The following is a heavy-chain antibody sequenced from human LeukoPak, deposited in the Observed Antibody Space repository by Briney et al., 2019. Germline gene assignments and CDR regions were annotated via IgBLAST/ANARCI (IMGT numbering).Heavy chain of an antibody. CDR1: GYTFTSYD. V-gene: IGHV1-8*01. CDR3: AREAPRPGYSSSWYHWGLYYYYYYMDV. D-gene: IGHD6-13*01. J-gene: IGHJ6*03. Sequence: GVSVKVSCKASGYTFTSYDINWVRQATGQGLEWMGWMNPNSGNTGYAQKFQGRVTMTRNTSISTAYMELSRLRSEDTAVYYCAREAPRPGYSSSWYHWGLYYYYYYMDVWGKGTTVTVSS. CDR2: MNPNSGNT.